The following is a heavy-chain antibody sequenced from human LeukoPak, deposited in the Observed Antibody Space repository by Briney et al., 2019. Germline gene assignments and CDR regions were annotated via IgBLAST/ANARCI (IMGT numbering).Heavy chain of an antibody. V-gene: IGHV1-2*02. CDR3: ARGKGIVGATLV. Sequence: ASVKVSCKASGYTFTGYYMHWVRQAPGQGLKWMGWINPNSGGTNYAQKFQGRVTMTRDTSISTAYMELSRLRSDDTAVYYCARGKGIVGATLVWGQGTLVTVSS. CDR1: GYTFTGYY. CDR2: INPNSGGT. J-gene: IGHJ4*02. D-gene: IGHD1-26*01.